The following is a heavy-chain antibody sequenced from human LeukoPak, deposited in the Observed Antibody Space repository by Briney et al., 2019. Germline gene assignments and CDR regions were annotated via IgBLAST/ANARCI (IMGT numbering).Heavy chain of an antibody. V-gene: IGHV4-59*01. CDR1: GGSISSYY. CDR2: IYYSGST. CDR3: ARDRTTYYEWYMGV. Sequence: PSETLSLTCTVSGGSISSYYWSWIRQPPGKGLEWIGYIYYSGSTNYNPSLKSRVTISVDTSKNQFSLKLSSVTAADTAVYYCARDRTTYYEWYMGVWGKGTTVTVSS. J-gene: IGHJ6*03. D-gene: IGHD3-3*01.